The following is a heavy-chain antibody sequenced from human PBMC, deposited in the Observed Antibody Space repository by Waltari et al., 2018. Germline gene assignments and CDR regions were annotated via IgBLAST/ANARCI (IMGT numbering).Heavy chain of an antibody. V-gene: IGHV3-64*01. CDR1: GFTFSNYA. CDR3: ARDGSYFYYDN. Sequence: DVQLVESGGGLVQPGGSLRLSCAASGFTFSNYALHWVRQAPGKGLEYVSAINSNGGRTYYANSVKGRFTVSRDNSKNTLYLQMGSLRAEDIAVYYCARDGSYFYYDNWGLGTLVTVSS. J-gene: IGHJ4*02. D-gene: IGHD3-10*01. CDR2: INSNGGRT.